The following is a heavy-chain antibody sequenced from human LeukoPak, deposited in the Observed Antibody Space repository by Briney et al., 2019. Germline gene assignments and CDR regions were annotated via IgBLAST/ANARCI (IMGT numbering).Heavy chain of an antibody. V-gene: IGHV1-2*02. J-gene: IGHJ4*02. CDR2: INPNSGGT. Sequence: GASVKVSCKASGYTFTGYYMHWLRQAPGQGLEWMGWINPNSGGTNYAQKFQGRVTMTRDTSISTAYMELSRLRSDDTAVYYCARDIGLLWFGELFYYWGQGTLVTVSS. CDR1: GYTFTGYY. D-gene: IGHD3-10*01. CDR3: ARDIGLLWFGELFYY.